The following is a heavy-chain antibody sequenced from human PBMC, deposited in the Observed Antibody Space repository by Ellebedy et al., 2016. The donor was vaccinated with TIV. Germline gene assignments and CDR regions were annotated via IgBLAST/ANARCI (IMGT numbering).Heavy chain of an antibody. CDR3: ARPLGPQLARWYYGLDV. D-gene: IGHD6-13*01. J-gene: IGHJ6*02. V-gene: IGHV3-33*08. Sequence: GESLKISXAASGFTFSSYAMSWVRQAPGKGLEWVALIWYHGSNKYYADSVKGRFTISRDNSKNTVYLQMNSLRAEDTAVYYCARPLGPQLARWYYGLDVWGPGTTVIVSS. CDR2: IWYHGSNK. CDR1: GFTFSSYA.